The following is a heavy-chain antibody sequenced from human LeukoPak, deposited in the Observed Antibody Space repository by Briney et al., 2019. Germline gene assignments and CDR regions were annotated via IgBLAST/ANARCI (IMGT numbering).Heavy chain of an antibody. J-gene: IGHJ4*02. Sequence: GGSLRLSCAASGFTFSSYWMSWVRQAPGKGLEWVANIKQDGSGKYYVDSVKGRFTSSRDNAKNTLYLQMNSLRAEDTAVYYCAKSLDYGDSSFDHWGQGTMVTVSS. V-gene: IGHV3-7*03. CDR2: IKQDGSGK. CDR1: GFTFSSYW. D-gene: IGHD4-17*01. CDR3: AKSLDYGDSSFDH.